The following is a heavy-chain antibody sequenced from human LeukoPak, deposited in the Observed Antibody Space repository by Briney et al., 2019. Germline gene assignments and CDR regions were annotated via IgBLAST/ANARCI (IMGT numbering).Heavy chain of an antibody. Sequence: GGSLRLSCAASGFTFSSYWMSWVRQAPGKGLEWVANIKQDGSEKYYVDSVKGRFTISRDNAKNSLYLQMNSLRAEDTAVYYCARLHSSSWYGATGPEYYYYYYGMDVWGQGTTVTVSS. D-gene: IGHD6-13*01. CDR2: IKQDGSEK. J-gene: IGHJ6*02. CDR3: ARLHSSSWYGATGPEYYYYYYGMDV. CDR1: GFTFSSYW. V-gene: IGHV3-7*03.